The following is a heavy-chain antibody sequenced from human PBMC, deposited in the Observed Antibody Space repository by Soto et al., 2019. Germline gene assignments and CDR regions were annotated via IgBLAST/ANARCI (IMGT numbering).Heavy chain of an antibody. J-gene: IGHJ4*02. CDR1: GFTFSSYA. V-gene: IGHV3-23*01. CDR3: ARRSSGWYFDY. CDR2: ISGSGGST. Sequence: EVQLLESGGGLVQPGGSLRLSCAASGFTFSSYAMSWVRQAPGKGLEGVSAISGSGGSTYYADSVKGRFTISRDNSKNALYLQMTCLRAEDTVVYYCARRSSGWYFDYWGQGTLVTVSS. D-gene: IGHD6-19*01.